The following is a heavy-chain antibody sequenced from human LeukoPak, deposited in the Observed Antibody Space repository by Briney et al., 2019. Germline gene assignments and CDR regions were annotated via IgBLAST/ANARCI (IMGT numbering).Heavy chain of an antibody. J-gene: IGHJ2*01. D-gene: IGHD3-22*01. Sequence: TSETLSLTCTVSGGSISSDYWSWIRQPPGKGLEWIGNIYYTGSTNYNPSLKSRVTISVDKSKNQFSLKLRFVTAADTAVYYCARRWHLGAHYDSSNTRPWWYFDIWGRGTLVSVSS. CDR1: GGSISSDY. CDR3: ARRWHLGAHYDSSNTRPWWYFDI. V-gene: IGHV4-59*01. CDR2: IYYTGST.